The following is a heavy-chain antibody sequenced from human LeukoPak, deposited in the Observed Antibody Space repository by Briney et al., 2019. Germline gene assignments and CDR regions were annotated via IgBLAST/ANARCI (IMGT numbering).Heavy chain of an antibody. Sequence: GGSLRLSCAASGFAFSSYAMSWVRQAPGKGLEWVSAISGSGGSTYYADSVKGRFTISRDNSKNTLYLQMNSLRAEDTAVYYCARDLRSGYYDLFDYWGQGTLVTVSS. CDR2: ISGSGGST. CDR1: GFAFSSYA. CDR3: ARDLRSGYYDLFDY. V-gene: IGHV3-23*01. J-gene: IGHJ4*02. D-gene: IGHD3-22*01.